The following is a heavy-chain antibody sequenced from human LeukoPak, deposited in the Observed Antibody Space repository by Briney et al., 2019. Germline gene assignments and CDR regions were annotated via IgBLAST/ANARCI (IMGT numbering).Heavy chain of an antibody. CDR1: GGTFSSYA. V-gene: IGHV1-69*05. Sequence: SVKVSCKASGGTFSSYAISWVRQAPGQGLEWMGGIIPIFGTANYAQKFQGRVTITTDESTSTAYMELSSLRSEDTAVYYCARDLRIAAAGNDAFDIWGQGTMVTVSS. D-gene: IGHD6-13*01. CDR3: ARDLRIAAAGNDAFDI. J-gene: IGHJ3*02. CDR2: IIPIFGTA.